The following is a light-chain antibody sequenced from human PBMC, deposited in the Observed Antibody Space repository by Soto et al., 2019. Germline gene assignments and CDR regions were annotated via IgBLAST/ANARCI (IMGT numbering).Light chain of an antibody. CDR1: KLGDKY. CDR3: QAWDRSTRVV. J-gene: IGLJ2*01. Sequence: SYELTQPPSVSVSPGQTASITCSGDKLGDKYACWYQQKPGQSPVLVIYQDSKRPSGIPERFSGSNSGNTATLTNSGTQAMDEADDYCQAWDRSTRVVFGGGTKLTVL. V-gene: IGLV3-1*01. CDR2: QDS.